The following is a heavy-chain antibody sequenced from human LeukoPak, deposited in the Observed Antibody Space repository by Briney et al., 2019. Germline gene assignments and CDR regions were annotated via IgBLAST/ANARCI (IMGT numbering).Heavy chain of an antibody. CDR3: ARERRGKTDY. V-gene: IGHV3-30-3*01. J-gene: IGHJ4*02. Sequence: GRSLRLSCAASGFTFSSYAMHWVRQAPGKGLEWVAVISYDGSNKYYADSVKGRFTISRDNSKNTLYLQMNSLRAEDTAVYYCARERRGKTDYWGQGTLVTVSP. CDR2: ISYDGSNK. D-gene: IGHD4-23*01. CDR1: GFTFSSYA.